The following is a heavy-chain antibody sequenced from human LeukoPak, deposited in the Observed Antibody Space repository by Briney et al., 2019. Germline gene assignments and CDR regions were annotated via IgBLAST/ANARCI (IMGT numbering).Heavy chain of an antibody. CDR3: AQVPYDSSGYSTYYFDY. Sequence: GGSLRLSCAASGFTFSSYAMSWVRQAPGKGLEWVSAISGSGGSTYYADSVKGRFTISRDNSKNTLYLQMNSLRAEDTAVYDCAQVPYDSSGYSTYYFDYWGQGTLVTVSS. CDR2: ISGSGGST. J-gene: IGHJ4*02. V-gene: IGHV3-23*01. CDR1: GFTFSSYA. D-gene: IGHD3-22*01.